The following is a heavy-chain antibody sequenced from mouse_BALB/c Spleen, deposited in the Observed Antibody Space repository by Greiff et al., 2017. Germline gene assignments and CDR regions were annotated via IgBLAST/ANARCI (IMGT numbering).Heavy chain of an antibody. CDR2: IDPANGNT. V-gene: IGHV14-3*02. Sequence: EVQLVESGAELVKPGASVKLSCTASGFNIKDTYMHWVKQRPEQGLEWIGRIDPANGNTKYDPKFQGKATITADTSSNTAYLQLSSLTSEDTAVYYCARDGYYGAWFAYWGQGTLVTVSA. CDR1: GFNIKDTY. D-gene: IGHD2-3*01. CDR3: ARDGYYGAWFAY. J-gene: IGHJ3*01.